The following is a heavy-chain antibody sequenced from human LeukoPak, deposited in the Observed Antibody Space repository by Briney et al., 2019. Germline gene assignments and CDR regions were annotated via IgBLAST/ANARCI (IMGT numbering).Heavy chain of an antibody. CDR1: GFTLSSYS. CDR3: TRDPHALDY. J-gene: IGHJ4*02. Sequence: GGSLRLSCAASGFTLSSYSMNWGRQAPGKGLEWVSYITSSSGTIHYADSVKGRFIISGDNAKNSLFLQMNSLRDEDTAVYYCTRDPHALDYWGQGTLVTVSS. CDR2: ITSSSGTI. V-gene: IGHV3-48*02.